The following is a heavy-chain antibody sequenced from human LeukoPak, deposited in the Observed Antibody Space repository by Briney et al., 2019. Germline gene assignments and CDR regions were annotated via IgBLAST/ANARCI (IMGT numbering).Heavy chain of an antibody. CDR3: ASRPRLLDY. V-gene: IGHV3-7*02. Sequence: PGGSLRLSCEASGFTFSSYWMSWVRQAPGKGLEWVATIRQDGGDKYYVDSVKGRFTISRDNAKNSLYLQMSSLRVEDTAVYYCASRPRLLDYWGQGTLVTVSS. J-gene: IGHJ4*02. CDR1: GFTFSSYW. CDR2: IRQDGGDK. D-gene: IGHD4-11*01.